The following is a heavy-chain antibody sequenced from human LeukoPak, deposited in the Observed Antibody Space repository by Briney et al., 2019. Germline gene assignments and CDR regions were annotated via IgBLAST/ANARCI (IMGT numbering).Heavy chain of an antibody. CDR2: INAGNGNT. CDR3: ARDPDDYGDYFGY. D-gene: IGHD4-17*01. V-gene: IGHV1-3*01. Sequence: GASVKVSCKASGYTFTSYAMHWVRQAPGQRLEWMGWINAGNGNTKYSQKFQGRVTITRDTSASTAYMELSSLRSEDTAVYYCARDPDDYGDYFGYWGQGTLVTVSS. CDR1: GYTFTSYA. J-gene: IGHJ4*02.